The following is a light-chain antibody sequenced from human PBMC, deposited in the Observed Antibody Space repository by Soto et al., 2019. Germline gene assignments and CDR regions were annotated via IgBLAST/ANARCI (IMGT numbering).Light chain of an antibody. J-gene: IGKJ1*01. V-gene: IGKV3-11*01. CDR3: QQRSNWPRT. CDR2: DTS. CDR1: QSVTSNY. Sequence: EIVLTQSPGTLSLSPGERATLSCRASQSVTSNYLAWYQQKPGQAPGLLIYDTSTRATGIPARFSGSGSGTDFTLTISSLEPEDFAVYYCQQRSNWPRTFGQGTKVDIK.